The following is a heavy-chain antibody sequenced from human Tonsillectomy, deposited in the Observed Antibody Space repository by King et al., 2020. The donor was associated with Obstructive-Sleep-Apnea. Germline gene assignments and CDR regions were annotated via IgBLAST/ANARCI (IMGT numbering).Heavy chain of an antibody. CDR2: IIPIFGTA. CDR1: GGTFSSYA. J-gene: IGHJ6*02. CDR3: ARGSRIAAAGRTWYYYYGMDV. Sequence: HEQLVQSGAEVKKPGSSVKVSCKASGGTFSSYAISWVRQAPGQGLEWMGGIIPIFGTANYAQKFQGRVTFTADESTSTAYMELSSLRSEDTAVYYCARGSRIAAAGRTWYYYYGMDVWGQGTTVTVSS. D-gene: IGHD6-13*01. V-gene: IGHV1-69*01.